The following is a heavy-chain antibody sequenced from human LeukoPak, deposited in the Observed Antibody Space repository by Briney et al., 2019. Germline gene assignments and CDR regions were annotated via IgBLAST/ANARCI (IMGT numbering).Heavy chain of an antibody. Sequence: GGSLRLSCAASGFTFSSYEMNWVRQAPGKGLEWVSVIYSGGSTYYADSVKGRFTISRDNSKNTLYLQMNSLRAEDTAVYYCARDTGAWGQGTMVTVSS. CDR3: ARDTGA. CDR2: IYSGGST. D-gene: IGHD3-10*01. V-gene: IGHV3-53*01. J-gene: IGHJ3*01. CDR1: GFTFSSYE.